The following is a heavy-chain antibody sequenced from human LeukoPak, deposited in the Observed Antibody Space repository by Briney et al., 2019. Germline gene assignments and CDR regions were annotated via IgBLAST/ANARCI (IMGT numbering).Heavy chain of an antibody. CDR3: ARAGSYYDFWSGTGAFDI. J-gene: IGHJ3*02. CDR2: MYYSGST. CDR1: GGSISSSSYY. V-gene: IGHV4-39*01. D-gene: IGHD3-3*01. Sequence: NPSETLSLTCTVSGGSISSSSYYWGWIRQPPGKGLEWIGSMYYSGSTYYNPSLKSRLTMSVDTSTNQLSLMLSSVTAADTAVYYCARAGSYYDFWSGTGAFDIWGQGTMVTVSS.